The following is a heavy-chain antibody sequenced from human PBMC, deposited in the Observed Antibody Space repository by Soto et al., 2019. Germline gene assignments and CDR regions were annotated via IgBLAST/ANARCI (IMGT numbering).Heavy chain of an antibody. D-gene: IGHD5-12*01. Sequence: EVQLLESGGGLEQPGGSLRLSCEASEFTFSNHATSWVRQAPGKGLEWVSQIGGSGGLIYYADSVKGRFTISRDNSKNTVYLQMSSLRAEDTAIYYCAKTPRASGYGNSHCDLWGRGTLVTVSS. CDR1: EFTFSNHA. CDR3: AKTPRASGYGNSHCDL. V-gene: IGHV3-23*01. J-gene: IGHJ2*01. CDR2: IGGSGGLI.